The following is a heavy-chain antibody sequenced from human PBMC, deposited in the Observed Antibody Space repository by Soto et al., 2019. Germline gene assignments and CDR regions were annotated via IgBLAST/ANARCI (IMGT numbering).Heavy chain of an antibody. CDR2: ISYDGSNK. CDR1: GFTFSSYG. V-gene: IGHV3-30*18. Sequence: QVQLVESGGGVVQPGRSLRLSCAASGFTFSSYGMHWVRQAPGKGLEWVAVISYDGSNKDYADSVKGRFTISRDNSKNTLYLQMNSLRAEETDVYYCAKERLGYFDYWGQGTLVTVTS. CDR3: AKERLGYFDY. J-gene: IGHJ4*02. D-gene: IGHD3-22*01.